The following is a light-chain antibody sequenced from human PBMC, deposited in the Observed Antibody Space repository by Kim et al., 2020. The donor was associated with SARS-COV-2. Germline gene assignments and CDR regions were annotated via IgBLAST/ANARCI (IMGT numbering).Light chain of an antibody. J-gene: IGLJ3*02. Sequence: AWGQTVRITCQGDSLRSYYASWYQQKPGQATVLVIYGKNNRPSGIPDRFSGSSSGNTASLTITGAQAEDEADYYCNSRDSSGNHWVFGGGTKLTVL. CDR3: NSRDSSGNHWV. CDR1: SLRSYY. V-gene: IGLV3-19*01. CDR2: GKN.